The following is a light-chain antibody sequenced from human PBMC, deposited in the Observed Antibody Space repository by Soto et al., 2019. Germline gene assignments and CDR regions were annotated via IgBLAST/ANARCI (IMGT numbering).Light chain of an antibody. CDR1: QSVSSSY. J-gene: IGKJ1*01. V-gene: IGKV3-20*01. Sequence: DIVLTQSPGTLSLSPGERATLSCMSSQSVSSSYLAWYQQKPGQAPRLIIYGASSRATGIPDRFSGSGSGTDCTLTISRLEPEDVAVYYCQQYGSSLWTLCQGTKVDIK. CDR3: QQYGSSLWT. CDR2: GAS.